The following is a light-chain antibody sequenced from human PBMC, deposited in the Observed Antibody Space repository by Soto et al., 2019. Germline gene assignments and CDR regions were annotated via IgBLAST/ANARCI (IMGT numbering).Light chain of an antibody. CDR1: QSVSRSY. CDR2: GAS. CDR3: QQYGSSIT. V-gene: IGKV3-20*01. J-gene: IGKJ5*01. Sequence: IELPQSPGTLSLSPGERATLSCRASQSVSRSYLAWSKQKPGQAPRLLIYGASSRATGIQDRFSGSGSGTDFTLTIKRLEPEDFAVDDCQQYGSSITVGQGTRLEIK.